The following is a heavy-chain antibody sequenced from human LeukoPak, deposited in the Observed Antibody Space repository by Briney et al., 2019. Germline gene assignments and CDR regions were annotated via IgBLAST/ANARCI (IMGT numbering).Heavy chain of an antibody. J-gene: IGHJ6*02. Sequence: GESLKISCKGSGYSFTDYWIGWVRQMPGKGLAWMGIIFPGDFELKYSPSFQGQVIISVDKSIDTAYLQWSSLQASDTAMYYCARHGLEGCRGGMCYRSFHYYGMDVWGQGTTVTVSS. CDR3: ARHGLEGCRGGMCYRSFHYYGMDV. CDR2: IFPGDFEL. D-gene: IGHD2-15*01. CDR1: GYSFTDYW. V-gene: IGHV5-51*01.